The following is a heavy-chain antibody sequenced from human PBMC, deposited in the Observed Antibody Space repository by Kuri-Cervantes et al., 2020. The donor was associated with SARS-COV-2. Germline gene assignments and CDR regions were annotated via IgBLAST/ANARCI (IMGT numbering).Heavy chain of an antibody. D-gene: IGHD2-2*01. CDR2: ISSSSSYI. CDR3: ARGPDCSSTSCYLGFDY. CDR1: GFTFSSYA. J-gene: IGHJ4*02. V-gene: IGHV3-21*04. Sequence: LSLTCAASGFTFSSYAMSWVRQAPGKGLEWVSSISSSSSYIYYADSVKGRFTISRDNSKNTLYLQMNSLRAEDTAVYYCARGPDCSSTSCYLGFDYWGQGTLVTVSS.